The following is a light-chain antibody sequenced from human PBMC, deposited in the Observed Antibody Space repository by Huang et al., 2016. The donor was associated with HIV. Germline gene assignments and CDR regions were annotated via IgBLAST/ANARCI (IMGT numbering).Light chain of an antibody. V-gene: IGKV1-39*01. Sequence: DIQVTQSPSSLSASVGDRVTITCRTSQRISSHLSWYQQKIGKGPKLLLYSSTVLQSGFPSRFTGSGSGTDFTLTINSLQPEDFATYYCQQTYSAPVTFGGGTRVEIK. J-gene: IGKJ4*01. CDR1: QRISSH. CDR3: QQTYSAPVT. CDR2: SST.